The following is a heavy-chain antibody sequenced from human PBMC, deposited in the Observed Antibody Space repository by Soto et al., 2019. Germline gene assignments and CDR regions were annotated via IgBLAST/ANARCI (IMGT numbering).Heavy chain of an antibody. CDR1: GYSFTSYW. Sequence: GESLKISCQGSGYSFTSYWISWVRQMPGNGLEWMGRIDPSDSYTNYSTSFQGHVTISADKSISTAYLQWSSLKASDTAMYYCARHIAVAGYYYYGMDVWGQGTTVTVSS. D-gene: IGHD6-19*01. CDR3: ARHIAVAGYYYYGMDV. J-gene: IGHJ6*02. CDR2: IDPSDSYT. V-gene: IGHV5-10-1*01.